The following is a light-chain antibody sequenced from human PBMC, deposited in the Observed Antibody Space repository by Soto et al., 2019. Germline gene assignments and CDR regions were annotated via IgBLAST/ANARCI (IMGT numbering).Light chain of an antibody. V-gene: IGKV3-11*01. Sequence: EVVLTQSPASLSLSPGDRATLSCRADQSVSDYLAWYQQKPGQPPRLLFFDASNRASGVPRRFSAGWSGTDFTLTISRLEPEDFAVYYCQQYGTSRTFGQGTKVEIK. J-gene: IGKJ1*01. CDR3: QQYGTSRT. CDR2: DAS. CDR1: QSVSDY.